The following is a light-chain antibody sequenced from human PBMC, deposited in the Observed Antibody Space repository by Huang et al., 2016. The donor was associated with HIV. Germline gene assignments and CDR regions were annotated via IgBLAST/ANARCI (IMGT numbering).Light chain of an antibody. V-gene: IGKV1-8*01. CDR3: QQYYTYPLT. J-gene: IGKJ5*01. CDR2: AAS. Sequence: AIQMTQSPSSLSASTGDRVTITCRASQAISDYLAWFQQKPGKAPKLLIYAASTLQSGVLSRCSGSGSGTDFTFTVSRLQSEDFATYYCQQYYTYPLTFGPGTRLETK. CDR1: QAISDY.